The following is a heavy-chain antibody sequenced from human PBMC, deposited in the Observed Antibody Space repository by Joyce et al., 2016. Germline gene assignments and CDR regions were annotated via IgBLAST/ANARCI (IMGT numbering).Heavy chain of an antibody. CDR1: GFTFNSYW. J-gene: IGHJ4*02. V-gene: IGHV3-7*01. CDR3: VRDKWNSGNYPYYFDY. D-gene: IGHD1-26*01. Sequence: EVHLVESGGGLVQPGGSLRLSCAASGFTFNSYWMAWVRQTPKGGLEWVANIKQNGGEKNYVDSVRGRFTISRDNAKNSLYLQMNSLGAEDTAVYYCVRDKWNSGNYPYYFDYWGQGTLVTVSS. CDR2: IKQNGGEK.